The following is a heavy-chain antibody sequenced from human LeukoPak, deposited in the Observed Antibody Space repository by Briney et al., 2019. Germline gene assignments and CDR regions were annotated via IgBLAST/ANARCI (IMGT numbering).Heavy chain of an antibody. CDR2: IYHSGST. V-gene: IGHV4-30-2*01. J-gene: IGHJ5*02. CDR1: GSSISSGGYS. D-gene: IGHD6-13*01. CDR3: ARGTAAAGFDWFDP. Sequence: PSETLSLTCAVSGSSISSGGYSWSWIRQPPGKGLEWIGYIYHSGSTYYNPSLKSRVTISVDRSKNQFSLKLSSVTAADTAEYYCARGTAAAGFDWFDPWGQGTLVTVSS.